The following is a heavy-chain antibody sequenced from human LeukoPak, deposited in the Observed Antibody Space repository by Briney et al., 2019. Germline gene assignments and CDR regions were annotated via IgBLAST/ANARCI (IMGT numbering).Heavy chain of an antibody. D-gene: IGHD2-2*01. CDR3: AKLQSVVIPAAMLGFDY. CDR2: ISSSSSYI. Sequence: TGGSLRLSCAASGFPFSSYSMTWVRQAPGKGLEWVSFISSSSSYIYYADSVKGRFTISRDNSRDTLSVQINSLRAEDTAVYYCAKLQSVVIPAAMLGFDYWGQGILVTVSS. V-gene: IGHV3-21*04. CDR1: GFPFSSYS. J-gene: IGHJ4*02.